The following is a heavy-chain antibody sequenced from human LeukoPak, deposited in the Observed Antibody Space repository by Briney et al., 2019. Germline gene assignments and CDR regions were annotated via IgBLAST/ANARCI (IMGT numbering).Heavy chain of an antibody. V-gene: IGHV3-23*01. D-gene: IGHD2-2*01. CDR2: ISGSGGST. Sequence: GGSLRLSCAASGFTFSSYAMSWVRQAPGKGLEWVSAISGSGGSTYYADSVKGRFTISRDNSKNTLYLQMNSLRAEDTAVYYCARDQRYCSSTSCSGDWGQGTLVTVSS. CDR3: ARDQRYCSSTSCSGD. J-gene: IGHJ4*02. CDR1: GFTFSSYA.